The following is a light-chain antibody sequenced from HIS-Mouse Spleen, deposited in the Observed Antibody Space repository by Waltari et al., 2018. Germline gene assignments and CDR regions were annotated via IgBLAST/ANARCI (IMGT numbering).Light chain of an antibody. CDR3: YSTDSSCNHRV. V-gene: IGLV3-10*01. CDR1: ASPKKY. Sequence: SYELTQPPSVSVSPGQTARITCSGDASPKKYAYWYPQKSGQAPVLVIYEDSKRHSGIPERFSGSKSRKMATLTISGAQVGDEADYYCYSTDSSCNHRVFGGGTKLTVL. CDR2: EDS. J-gene: IGLJ2*01.